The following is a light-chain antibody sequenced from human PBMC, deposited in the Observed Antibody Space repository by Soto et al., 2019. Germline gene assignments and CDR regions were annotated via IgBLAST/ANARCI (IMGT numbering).Light chain of an antibody. V-gene: IGLV2-14*01. CDR1: TSDIGTYSY. CDR2: EVS. J-gene: IGLJ1*01. CDR3: CSSTGISPLL. Sequence: QSALTQPASVSGSPGQSITISCTGTTSDIGTYSYVSWYQQHAGKAPKLIIYEVSHRPSGVSNRFSGSKSGSTASLTISGLQAEDEANYYCCSSTGISPLLFANGTKFTV.